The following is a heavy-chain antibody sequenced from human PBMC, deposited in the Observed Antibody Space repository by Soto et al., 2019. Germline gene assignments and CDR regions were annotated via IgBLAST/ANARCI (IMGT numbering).Heavy chain of an antibody. CDR1: GYTFTSYG. CDR3: ARDKGSIAAAGDYYYYGMDV. J-gene: IGHJ6*02. Sequence: ASVKVSCKASGYTFTSYGISWVRQAPGQGLEWMGWISAYNGNTNYAQKLQGRVTMTTDTSTSTAYMELRSRRSDDTAVYYCARDKGSIAAAGDYYYYGMDVWGQGTTVTVSS. D-gene: IGHD6-13*01. V-gene: IGHV1-18*01. CDR2: ISAYNGNT.